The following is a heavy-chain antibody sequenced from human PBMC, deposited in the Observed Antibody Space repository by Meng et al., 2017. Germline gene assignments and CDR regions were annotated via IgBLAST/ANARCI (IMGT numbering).Heavy chain of an antibody. CDR3: ARDGHSYNYFDY. Sequence: QLQLQVSAPGLVKPSGTLSLTCTVSGGSISSSSYYWGLIRQPPGKGLEWIGSIYYSGSTYYNPSLKSRVTISVDTSKNQFSLKLSSVTAADTAVYYCARDGHSYNYFDYWGQGTLVTVSS. CDR1: GGSISSSSYY. V-gene: IGHV4-39*07. J-gene: IGHJ4*02. CDR2: IYYSGST. D-gene: IGHD5-18*01.